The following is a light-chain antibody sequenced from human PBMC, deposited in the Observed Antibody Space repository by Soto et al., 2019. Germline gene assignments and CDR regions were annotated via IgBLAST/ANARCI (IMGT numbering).Light chain of an antibody. V-gene: IGLV2-8*01. J-gene: IGLJ1*01. CDR2: EVS. Sequence: VLTQPPSASGSPGQSVTISCTGTSSDVGGYNYVSWHQQHPGKAPKLMIYEVSKRPSGVPDRFSGSKSGNTASLTVSGLQAEDEADYYCTSYSGSDNYVFGTGTKVTVL. CDR3: TSYSGSDNYV. CDR1: SSDVGGYNY.